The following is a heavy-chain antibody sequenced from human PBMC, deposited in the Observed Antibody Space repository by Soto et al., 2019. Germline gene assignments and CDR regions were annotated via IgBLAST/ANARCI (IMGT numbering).Heavy chain of an antibody. CDR1: GYSFTGYW. J-gene: IGHJ6*02. CDR3: ATREYSYYYFYYAMDV. Sequence: GEPLKIACNGSGYSFTGYWIGWVRQMPGKGLEWMGIIYPGDSDTRYSRSFQGQVTISADKSISTAYVQGSSLKASDTAMYYWATREYSYYYFYYAMDVGGHAITVNVSS. CDR2: IYPGDSDT. V-gene: IGHV5-51*01. D-gene: IGHD5-18*01.